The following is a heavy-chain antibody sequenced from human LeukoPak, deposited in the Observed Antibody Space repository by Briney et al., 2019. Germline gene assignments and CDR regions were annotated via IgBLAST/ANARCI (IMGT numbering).Heavy chain of an antibody. CDR2: INPKSGDT. Sequence: ASVKVSCKASGYTFTGYYMHWVRQAPGQGLEWMGWINPKSGDTNYAHKFQGRVTMARNTSISTAYMELSSLRSEDTAVYYCARAPLLYSSGWDDYWGQGTLVTVSS. V-gene: IGHV1-2*07. J-gene: IGHJ4*02. CDR1: GYTFTGYY. D-gene: IGHD6-19*01. CDR3: ARAPLLYSSGWDDY.